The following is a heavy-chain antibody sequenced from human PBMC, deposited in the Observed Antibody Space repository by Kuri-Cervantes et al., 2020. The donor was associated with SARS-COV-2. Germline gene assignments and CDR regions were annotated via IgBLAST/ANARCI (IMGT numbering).Heavy chain of an antibody. Sequence: GESLKISCAASGFTFSSYWMHWVRQSPGKGLVWLSRINFDGGHTNYADSVRGRFTVSRDNAKNTLYLQMGSLRDEDTAVYFCARLGIVAVQPTSLGAFDIWGHGTVVTVSS. D-gene: IGHD2-2*01. CDR1: GFTFSSYW. CDR3: ARLGIVAVQPTSLGAFDI. V-gene: IGHV3-74*01. J-gene: IGHJ3*02. CDR2: INFDGGHT.